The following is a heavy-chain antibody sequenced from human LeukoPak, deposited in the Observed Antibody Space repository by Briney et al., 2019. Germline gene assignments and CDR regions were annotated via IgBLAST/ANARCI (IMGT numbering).Heavy chain of an antibody. CDR2: IIPIFGTA. CDR1: GGTFSSYA. V-gene: IGHV1-69*13. D-gene: IGHD3-10*01. CDR3: ARGTNYYGSGSYYYYGMDV. Sequence: SVKVSCKASGGTFSSYAISWVRQAPGQGLEWMGGIIPIFGTANYAQKFQGRVTITADESTSTAYMELSSLRSEDTAVYYCARGTNYYGSGSYYYYGMDVWGQGTTVTVSS. J-gene: IGHJ6*02.